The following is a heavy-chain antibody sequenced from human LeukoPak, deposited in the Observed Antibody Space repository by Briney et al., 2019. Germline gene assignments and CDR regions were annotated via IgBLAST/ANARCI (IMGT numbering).Heavy chain of an antibody. V-gene: IGHV1-8*02. CDR2: MNPNSGNT. D-gene: IGHD3-10*01. CDR1: GYTFTSYG. Sequence: ASVKVSCKASGYTFTSYGISWVRQATGQGLEWMGWMNPNSGNTGYAQKFQGRVTMTRNTSISTAYMELSSLRSEDTAVYYCARVRYYYGSGSYYSYWGQGTLVTVSS. J-gene: IGHJ4*02. CDR3: ARVRYYYGSGSYYSY.